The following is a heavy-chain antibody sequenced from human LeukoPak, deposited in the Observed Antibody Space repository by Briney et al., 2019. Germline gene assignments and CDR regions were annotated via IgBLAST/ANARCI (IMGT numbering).Heavy chain of an antibody. D-gene: IGHD5-12*01. V-gene: IGHV4-39*01. CDR2: IYYSGST. CDR1: GFTVSSNY. CDR3: ARLGGYSGSLVFR. J-gene: IGHJ4*02. Sequence: PGGSLRLSCAASGFTVSSNYMSWVRQAPGKGLEWIGSIYYSGSTYYNPSLKSRVTISVDTSKNQFSLKLSSVTAADTAVYYCARLGGYSGSLVFRWGQGTLVTVSS.